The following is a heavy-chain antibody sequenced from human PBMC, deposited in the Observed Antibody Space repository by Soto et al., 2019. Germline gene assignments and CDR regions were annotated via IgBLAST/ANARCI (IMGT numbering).Heavy chain of an antibody. CDR1: GYSFTSYW. D-gene: IGHD3-10*01. CDR3: AYYYGSGRQNGYYYGMEV. J-gene: IGHJ6*02. CDR2: IDPSDSYT. Sequence: GESLKISCKGSGYSFTSYWISWVRQMPGKGLEWMGRIDPSDSYTNYSPSFQGHVTISADKSISTAYLQWSSLKASDTAMYYCAYYYGSGRQNGYYYGMEVWGQGTTVTGSS. V-gene: IGHV5-10-1*01.